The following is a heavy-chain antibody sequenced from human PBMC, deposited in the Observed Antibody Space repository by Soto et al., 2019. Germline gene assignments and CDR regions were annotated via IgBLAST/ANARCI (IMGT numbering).Heavy chain of an antibody. V-gene: IGHV1-8*01. D-gene: IGHD6-6*01. J-gene: IGHJ5*02. CDR1: GYTFTSYD. CDR2: MNPNSGNT. CDR3: ARYSSSSVSNWFDP. Sequence: GASVKVSCKASGYTFTSYDINWVRQATGQGLEWMGWMNPNSGNTGYAQKFQGRVTMTRNTSISTAYMELSSLRSEDTAVYYCARYSSSSVSNWFDPWGQGTLVTVSS.